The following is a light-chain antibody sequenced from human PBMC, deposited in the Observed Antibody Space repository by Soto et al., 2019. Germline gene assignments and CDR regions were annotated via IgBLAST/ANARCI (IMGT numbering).Light chain of an antibody. CDR1: QSVNSY. CDR2: DPS. J-gene: IGKJ2*01. V-gene: IGKV3-11*01. CDR3: HQRTNWLMYT. Sequence: EFVLTQSPATLSLSPGERATLSCRASQSVNSYLAWYQQKPGQAPRLLIYDPSNRATGVPARFSGSGSGTDFTLTISSLEPEDFAVYYCHQRTNWLMYTFGQGTKLEIK.